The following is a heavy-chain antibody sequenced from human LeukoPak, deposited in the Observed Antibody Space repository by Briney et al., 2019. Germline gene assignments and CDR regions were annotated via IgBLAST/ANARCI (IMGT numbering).Heavy chain of an antibody. V-gene: IGHV4-39*07. CDR2: ILYSGST. Sequence: PSETLSLTCTVSGDSISSSMFYWGWIRQPPGRGLEWIGNILYSGSTYYNPSLKSRVTISVDTSKNQFSLKLSSVTAADTAAYFCARERVEYLRVGVFDYWGQGALVTVSS. CDR1: GDSISSSMFY. CDR3: ARERVEYLRVGVFDY. J-gene: IGHJ4*02. D-gene: IGHD2-8*02.